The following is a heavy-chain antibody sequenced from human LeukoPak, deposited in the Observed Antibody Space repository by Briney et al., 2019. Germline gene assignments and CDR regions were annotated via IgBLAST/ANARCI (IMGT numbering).Heavy chain of an antibody. Sequence: PGGSLRLSCAASGFTFSSYAMSWVRQAPGKGLEWVSAISGSGGSTYYADSVKGRFTISRDNSKNTLYLQMNSLRAEDTAVYYCARYYDFWSGTTLDYWGQGTLVTVSS. J-gene: IGHJ4*02. CDR3: ARYYDFWSGTTLDY. CDR2: ISGSGGST. D-gene: IGHD3-3*01. V-gene: IGHV3-23*01. CDR1: GFTFSSYA.